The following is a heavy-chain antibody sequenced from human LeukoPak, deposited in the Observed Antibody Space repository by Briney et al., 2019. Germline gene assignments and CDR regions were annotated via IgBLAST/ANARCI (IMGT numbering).Heavy chain of an antibody. V-gene: IGHV4-59*01. CDR3: ATQARGWYYFDY. CDR1: GGSISSYY. Sequence: SETLSFTCTVSGGSISSYYWSWIRQPPGKGLEWIGYIYYSGSTNYNPSLKSRVTISVDTSKNQFSLKLSSVTAADTAVYYCATQARGWYYFDYWGQGTLVTVSS. J-gene: IGHJ4*02. CDR2: IYYSGST. D-gene: IGHD6-19*01.